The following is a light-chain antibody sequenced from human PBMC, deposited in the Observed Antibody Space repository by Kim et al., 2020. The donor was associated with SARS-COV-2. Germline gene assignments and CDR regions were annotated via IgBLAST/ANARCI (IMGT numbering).Light chain of an antibody. CDR1: SSDIGNYNF. J-gene: IGLJ1*01. V-gene: IGLV2-14*01. CDR3: SSYTGSSTFV. CDR2: DVS. Sequence: QSALTQPASVSGSPGQSITISCTGTSSDIGNYNFVSWYQQHPGKAPKLMIYDVSKRPSGISNRFSGSKSGNTASLTISGLQAEDEADYYCSSYTGSSTFVFGTGTKVTVL.